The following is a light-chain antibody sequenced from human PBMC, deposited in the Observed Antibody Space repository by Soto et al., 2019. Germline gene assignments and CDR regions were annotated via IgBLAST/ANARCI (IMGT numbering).Light chain of an antibody. Sequence: QSVLTQPASVSGSPGQSITISCTGTSSDVGGYNYVSWYQQHPGKAPKLMIYDVSNRPSGVSNRFSGSKSGNTASLTISGLQAEDEADDYCSSYTSSSTPHVVCGGGTKLNVL. V-gene: IGLV2-14*01. CDR1: SSDVGGYNY. CDR3: SSYTSSSTPHVV. CDR2: DVS. J-gene: IGLJ2*01.